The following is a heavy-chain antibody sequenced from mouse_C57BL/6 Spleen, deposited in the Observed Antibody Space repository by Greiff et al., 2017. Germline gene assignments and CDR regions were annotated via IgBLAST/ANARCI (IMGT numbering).Heavy chain of an antibody. J-gene: IGHJ3*01. D-gene: IGHD2-12*01. CDR1: GYTFTSYW. CDR2: IDPSDSYT. Sequence: QVQLQQPGAELVMPGASVKLSCKASGYTFTSYWMHWVKQRPGQGLEWIGEIDPSDSYTNYNQKFKGKSTLTVDKSSSTAYMQLSSLTSEDSAVYYCASMSYRRWFAYWGQGTLVTVSA. CDR3: ASMSYRRWFAY. V-gene: IGHV1-69*01.